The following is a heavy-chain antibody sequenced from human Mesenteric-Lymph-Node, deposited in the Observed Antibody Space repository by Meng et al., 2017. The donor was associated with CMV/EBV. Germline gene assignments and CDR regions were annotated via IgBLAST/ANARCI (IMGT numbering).Heavy chain of an antibody. CDR2: INHSGST. D-gene: IGHD2-2*01. Sequence: SETLSLTCTVSGDSVSSNSYFWSWIRQPPGKGLEWIGEINHSGSTNYNPSLKSRVTISVDTSKNQFSLKLSSVTAADTAVYYCARGGSKGYCSSTSCYRSYWYFDLWGRGTLVTVSS. V-gene: IGHV4-39*07. J-gene: IGHJ2*01. CDR1: GDSVSSNSYF. CDR3: ARGGSKGYCSSTSCYRSYWYFDL.